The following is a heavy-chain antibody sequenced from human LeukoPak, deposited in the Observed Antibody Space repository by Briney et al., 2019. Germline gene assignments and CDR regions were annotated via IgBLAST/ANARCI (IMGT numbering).Heavy chain of an antibody. Sequence: GGSLRLSYAASGFTFSTYNMNWVRQAPGKGLEWISYINADSSTIQYADSVRGRFTTSRDNAKNSLYLQMNSLRAEDTAVYYCVRDNSRGQSLGVIYWGQGSLATVSS. CDR1: GFTFSTYN. CDR3: VRDNSRGQSLGVIY. D-gene: IGHD3-22*01. CDR2: INADSSTI. J-gene: IGHJ4*02. V-gene: IGHV3-48*01.